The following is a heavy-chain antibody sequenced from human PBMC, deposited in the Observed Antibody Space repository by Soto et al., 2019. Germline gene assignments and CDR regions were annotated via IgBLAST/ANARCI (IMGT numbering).Heavy chain of an antibody. Sequence: GGSLRLSCAASGFTFSSYGMHWVRQAPGKGLEWVAVISYDGSNKYYADSVKGRFTISRDNSKNTLYLQMNSLRAEDTAVYYCAKVYCSSTSRYTLADQYYYYGMDVWGQGTTVTVSS. CDR2: ISYDGSNK. CDR3: AKVYCSSTSRYTLADQYYYYGMDV. J-gene: IGHJ6*02. V-gene: IGHV3-30*18. D-gene: IGHD2-2*02. CDR1: GFTFSSYG.